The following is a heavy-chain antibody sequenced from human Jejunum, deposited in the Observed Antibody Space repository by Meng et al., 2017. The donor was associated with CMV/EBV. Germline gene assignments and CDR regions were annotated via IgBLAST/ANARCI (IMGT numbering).Heavy chain of an antibody. CDR1: SVSSSGYY. D-gene: IGHD3-10*01. V-gene: IGHV4-61*08. CDR2: SYFSGST. Sequence: SVSSSGYYWSWIRQPPGKGLEWIGYSYFSGSTNYNPSLKSRVTLSVDTSKNQFSLKLSSVTAADTAIYYCARSYGSGSYYKYYFDYWGQGTLVTVSS. J-gene: IGHJ4*02. CDR3: ARSYGSGSYYKYYFDY.